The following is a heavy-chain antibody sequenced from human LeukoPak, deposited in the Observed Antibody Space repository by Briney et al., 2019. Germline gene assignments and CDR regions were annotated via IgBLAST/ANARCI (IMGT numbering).Heavy chain of an antibody. D-gene: IGHD1-26*01. Sequence: TSETLSLTCTVSGGFISSSYDYWGWVRQHPGKGLEWIGKFYYSGTTYYNPSLNNRVTISVDTSNNQFSLELASVTAADTAVYYCARLPGVGYYYYYMDVWGKGTTVTVSS. V-gene: IGHV4-39*07. J-gene: IGHJ6*03. CDR1: GGFISSSYDY. CDR3: ARLPGVGYYYYYMDV. CDR2: FYYSGTT.